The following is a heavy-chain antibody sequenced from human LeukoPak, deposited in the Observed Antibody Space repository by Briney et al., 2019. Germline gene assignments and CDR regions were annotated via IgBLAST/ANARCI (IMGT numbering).Heavy chain of an antibody. D-gene: IGHD6-6*01. CDR1: GYTFTNYW. J-gene: IGHJ3*02. CDR3: ARPARDGDAFDI. Sequence: GESLQISCKGSGYTFTNYWIAWVRQMPGKGLEWMGIIYPGDSDTRYSPSFQGQVTISADKSISTANLQWSSLKASDTAMYYCARPARDGDAFDIWGQGTMVTVSS. V-gene: IGHV5-51*01. CDR2: IYPGDSDT.